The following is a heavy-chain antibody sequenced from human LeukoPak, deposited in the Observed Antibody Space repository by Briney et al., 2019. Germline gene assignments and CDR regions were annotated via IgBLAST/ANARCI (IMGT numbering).Heavy chain of an antibody. V-gene: IGHV1-46*01. CDR1: GYTFTSYY. J-gene: IGHJ3*02. CDR3: ASRIVGATRGHDAFDI. D-gene: IGHD1-26*01. CDR2: INPSGGST. Sequence: ASVKVSCKASGYTFTSYYMHWVRQAPGQGLEWMGIINPSGGSTSYAQKFQGRVTMTRDMSTSTVYMELSSLRSEDTAVYYCASRIVGATRGHDAFDIWGQGTMVTVSS.